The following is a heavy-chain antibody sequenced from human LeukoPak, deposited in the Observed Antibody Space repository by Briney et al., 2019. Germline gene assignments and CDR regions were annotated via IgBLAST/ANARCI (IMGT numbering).Heavy chain of an antibody. D-gene: IGHD6-6*01. CDR1: GYSFNNYW. V-gene: IGHV5-51*01. J-gene: IGHJ4*02. CDR3: ARQYSRSSPFDY. Sequence: GESLKISCKGSGYSFNNYWIGWVRQMPGKGLEWMGIIYPGDSDTRYSPSFQGQVTILADKSINTAYLQWSSLKASDTAMYYCARQYSRSSPFDYWGQGTLVTVPS. CDR2: IYPGDSDT.